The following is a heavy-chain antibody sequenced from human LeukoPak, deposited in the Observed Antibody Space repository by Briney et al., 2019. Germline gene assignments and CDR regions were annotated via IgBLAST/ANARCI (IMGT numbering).Heavy chain of an antibody. Sequence: GESLKTSCAASGYTFGHYWLGWVRQVPGKGLEWIGIIYPDDSDTRYSPSFQGHVSISADKSLNTAFLHLRNLTASDTATYYCAKCLKKSYNFNSPFDPWGQGTLVIVSS. V-gene: IGHV5-51*01. CDR2: IYPDDSDT. CDR3: AKCLKKSYNFNSPFDP. D-gene: IGHD3-3*01. J-gene: IGHJ5*02. CDR1: GYTFGHYW.